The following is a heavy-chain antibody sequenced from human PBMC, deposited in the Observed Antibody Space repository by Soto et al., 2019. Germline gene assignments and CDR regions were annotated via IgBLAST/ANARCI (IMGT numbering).Heavy chain of an antibody. CDR3: TRKITRGYSGYGTYFDD. CDR2: IRSKAYGGTT. Sequence: PGGSLRLSCTASGFTFGDYAMSWFRQAPGKGLEWVGFIRSKAYGGTTEYAASVKGRFTISRDDSKSIAYLQMNSLKIEDTAVYYCTRKITRGYSGYGTYFDDWGQGTLVTVSS. CDR1: GFTFGDYA. J-gene: IGHJ4*02. D-gene: IGHD5-12*01. V-gene: IGHV3-49*03.